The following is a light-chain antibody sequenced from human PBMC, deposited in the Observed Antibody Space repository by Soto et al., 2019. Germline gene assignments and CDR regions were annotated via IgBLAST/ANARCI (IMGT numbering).Light chain of an antibody. J-gene: IGLJ1*01. CDR1: SSDVGGYNF. Sequence: QSVLTQPRSVSGSPGQSVTISCTGTSSDVGGYNFVSWYQQHPGKALKLMIYDVSKRPSGVPDRFSGSKSANTASLTISGLQAEDEADYYCCSYAGSYTWVFGTGTKLTVL. V-gene: IGLV2-11*01. CDR2: DVS. CDR3: CSYAGSYTWV.